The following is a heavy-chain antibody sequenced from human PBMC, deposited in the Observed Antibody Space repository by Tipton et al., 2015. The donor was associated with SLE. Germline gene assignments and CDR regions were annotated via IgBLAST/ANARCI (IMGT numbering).Heavy chain of an antibody. Sequence: LRLSCTVSGGSISSNSYYWGWIRQPPGKGLEWIGYIYYSGSTNYNPSLKSRVTISVDTSKNQFSLKLNSVTAADTAVYYCARGPRGSSRSDFYHAMDVWGQGTTVTVSS. CDR3: ARGPRGSSRSDFYHAMDV. D-gene: IGHD3-16*01. J-gene: IGHJ6*02. CDR1: GGSISSNSYY. CDR2: IYYSGST. V-gene: IGHV4-61*05.